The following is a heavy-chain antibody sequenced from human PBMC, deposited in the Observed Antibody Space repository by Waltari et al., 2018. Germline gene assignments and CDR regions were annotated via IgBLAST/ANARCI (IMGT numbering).Heavy chain of an antibody. CDR1: GFTFGSYA. Sequence: EVQLVESGGGLVQPGGSLRLSCAASGFTFGSYAMSWVRQPPGKGLGGVSAIGGRGGSTAYTDSVEGRFTNSRDNSKNTLYLQMNSLRAEDTAVYYCANVRGYSSFDYWGQGTLVTVSS. J-gene: IGHJ4*02. D-gene: IGHD6-13*01. V-gene: IGHV3-23*04. CDR3: ANVRGYSSFDY. CDR2: IGGRGGST.